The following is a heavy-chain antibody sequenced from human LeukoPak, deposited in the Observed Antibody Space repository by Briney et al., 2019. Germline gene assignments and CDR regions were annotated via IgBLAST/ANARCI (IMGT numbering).Heavy chain of an antibody. J-gene: IGHJ4*02. CDR1: GYTFTSYG. CDR2: ISAYNGNT. V-gene: IGHV1-18*01. CDR3: ARSYYDSSSDY. Sequence: GASVKVSCKASGYTFTSYGISWVRQAPGQGLEWMGWISAYNGNTNYAQKFQGRVTMTRDTSTSTVYMELSSLRSEDTAVYYCARSYYDSSSDYWGQGTLVTVSS. D-gene: IGHD3-22*01.